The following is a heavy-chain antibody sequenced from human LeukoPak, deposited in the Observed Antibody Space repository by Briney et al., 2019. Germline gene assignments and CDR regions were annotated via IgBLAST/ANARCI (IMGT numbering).Heavy chain of an antibody. CDR2: INAGNGHT. V-gene: IGHV1-3*01. CDR3: AKARWTATATTYYLDY. Sequence: ASVKVSCKASGYTFSGYAVQWVRQAPGQRLEWLGWINAGNGHTKYSQKFQGRVTITRDTSASTAYMELSSLRSEDTAVYYCAKARWTATATTYYLDYWGQETLVTVSS. CDR1: GYTFSGYA. J-gene: IGHJ4*02. D-gene: IGHD4-17*01.